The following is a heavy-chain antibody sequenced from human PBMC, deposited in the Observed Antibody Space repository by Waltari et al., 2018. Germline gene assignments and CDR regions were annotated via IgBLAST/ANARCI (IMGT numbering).Heavy chain of an antibody. CDR2: ISGTGGST. CDR3: AKLPRIAAAGTYDY. V-gene: IGHV3-23*01. J-gene: IGHJ4*02. D-gene: IGHD6-13*01. Sequence: EVQLLESGGGLVQPGGSLRLSCAASGFTFSSYALSWFLQAPGKGLEWVSAISGTGGSTYYADSVKGRFTISRDNSKNTLYLQMNSLRAEDTAVYYCAKLPRIAAAGTYDYWGQGTLVTVSS. CDR1: GFTFSSYA.